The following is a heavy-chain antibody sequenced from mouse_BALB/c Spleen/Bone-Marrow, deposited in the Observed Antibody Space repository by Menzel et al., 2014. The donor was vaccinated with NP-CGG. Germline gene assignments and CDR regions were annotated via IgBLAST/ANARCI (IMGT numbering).Heavy chain of an antibody. CDR2: IDPENGNT. V-gene: IGHV14-1*02. J-gene: IGHJ1*01. CDR3: ASYYRYDRYFDV. CDR1: GFNIKDYY. D-gene: IGHD2-14*01. Sequence: EVQLQQSGAELVRPGALVKLSYKASGFNIKDYYMYWVKQRPEQGLEWTGWIDPENGNTIYDPKFQGKASITVDTSSNTAYLQLSSLTSEDTAVYYCASYYRYDRYFDVWGAGTTVTVSS.